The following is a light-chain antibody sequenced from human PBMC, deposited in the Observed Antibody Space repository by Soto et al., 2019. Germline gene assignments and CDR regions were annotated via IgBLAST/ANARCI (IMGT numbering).Light chain of an antibody. CDR1: QSVSSSY. J-gene: IGKJ1*01. CDR2: ATS. V-gene: IGKV3-20*01. CDR3: QQYGSSPGT. Sequence: EIVLTQSPGTLSLSLGERVTLSCRASQSVSSSYLAWYQQKPGQAPRLLIYATSSRATGIPDRFSGSGSGTDFTLTISRLEPEDFAVYYCQQYGSSPGTFGQGTKVEIK.